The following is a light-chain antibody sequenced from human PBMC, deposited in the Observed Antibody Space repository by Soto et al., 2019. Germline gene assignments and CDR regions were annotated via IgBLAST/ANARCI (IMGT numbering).Light chain of an antibody. CDR3: QQYGSSPPYT. CDR1: QSVTSGN. J-gene: IGKJ2*01. V-gene: IGKV3-20*01. CDR2: AAS. Sequence: EIVLTPSPGTLSLSPGERATLSCRASQSVTSGNLAWYQQKPGQAPRLLIYAASSRATNIPDRFSGSGSGTDFTLTISRLEPEDFAVYYCQQYGSSPPYTFGQGTKLEIK.